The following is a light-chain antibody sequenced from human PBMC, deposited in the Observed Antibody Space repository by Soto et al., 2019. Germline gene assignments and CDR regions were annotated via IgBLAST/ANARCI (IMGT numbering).Light chain of an antibody. J-gene: IGLJ2*01. Sequence: SYELTQPPSVSVAPGQTATLTCGGDNIGSQSVHWYRQKPVQAPVLVVFHDGYRPSGIPDRFSVSNSGNTATLTISGVEVGDAADYYCQVWDSSIDQVVFGGGTQLTV. CDR2: HDG. CDR3: QVWDSSIDQVV. V-gene: IGLV3-21*02. CDR1: NIGSQS.